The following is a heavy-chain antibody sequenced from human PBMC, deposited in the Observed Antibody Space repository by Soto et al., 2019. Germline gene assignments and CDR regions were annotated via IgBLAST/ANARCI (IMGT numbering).Heavy chain of an antibody. Sequence: SETLSLTCSVTGASVSSHPWSWIRQSPGKGLEWIGYIHYSGGTNYTPSLRSRVTISVETSKNQLSLNLTSLTAADTAVYYCARGGTSGSAVYNWFDPWGQGTLVTVSS. CDR3: ARGGTSGSAVYNWFDP. CDR2: IHYSGGT. D-gene: IGHD3-10*01. J-gene: IGHJ5*02. CDR1: GASVSSHP. V-gene: IGHV4-59*02.